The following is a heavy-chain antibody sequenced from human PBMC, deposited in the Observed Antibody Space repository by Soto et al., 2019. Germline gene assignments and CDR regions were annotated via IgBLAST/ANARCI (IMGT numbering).Heavy chain of an antibody. D-gene: IGHD3-22*01. CDR2: ISYDGSNK. CDR3: ARDVDDSSGYYGRFDY. CDR1: GFTFSSYA. J-gene: IGHJ4*02. Sequence: PGGSLRLSCAASGFTFSSYAMHWVRQAPGKGLEWVAVISYDGSNKYYADSVKGRFTISRDNSKNTLYLQMNSLRAEDTAVYYCARDVDDSSGYYGRFDYWGQGTLVTVSS. V-gene: IGHV3-30-3*01.